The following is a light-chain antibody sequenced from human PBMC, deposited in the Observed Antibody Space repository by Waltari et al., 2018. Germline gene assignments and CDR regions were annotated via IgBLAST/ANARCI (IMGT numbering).Light chain of an antibody. J-gene: IGLJ2*01. Sequence: QSALTQPASVSGSPGQSIILSCPGTSIAVGAYHHVSLYQQHPGKVPELIIYDVSYRPSVVSNRFSGSKSGNTASLTISGLQAEDEADYYCSSHATTSVIFGGGTKLTVL. CDR1: SIAVGAYHH. CDR3: SSHATTSVI. V-gene: IGLV2-14*03. CDR2: DVS.